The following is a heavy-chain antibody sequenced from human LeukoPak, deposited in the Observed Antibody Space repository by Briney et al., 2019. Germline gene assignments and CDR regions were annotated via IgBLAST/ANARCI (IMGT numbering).Heavy chain of an antibody. CDR3: ARSNGGSSGYLPDDFDY. V-gene: IGHV1-2*04. D-gene: IGHD3-22*01. Sequence: GASVKVSCKASGYTFTGYYMHWVREAPGQGLEWMGWINPNSGGTNYAQKFQGWVTMTRDTSISTAYMELSRLRSDDTAVYYCARSNGGSSGYLPDDFDYWGQGTLVTVSS. CDR1: GYTFTGYY. CDR2: INPNSGGT. J-gene: IGHJ4*02.